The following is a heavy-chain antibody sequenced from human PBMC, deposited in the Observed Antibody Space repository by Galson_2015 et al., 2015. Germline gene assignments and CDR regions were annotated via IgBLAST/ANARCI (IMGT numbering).Heavy chain of an antibody. CDR1: GFTFSSYA. D-gene: IGHD3-3*01. V-gene: IGHV3-23*01. Sequence: SLRLSCAASGFTFSSYAMSWVRQAPGKGLEWVSAISGSGGSTYYADSVKGRFTISRDNSKNTLYLQMNSLRAEDTAVYYCAKGRCDLYYIDVWGKGTTVTVSS. CDR2: ISGSGGST. J-gene: IGHJ6*03. CDR3: AKGRCDLYYIDV.